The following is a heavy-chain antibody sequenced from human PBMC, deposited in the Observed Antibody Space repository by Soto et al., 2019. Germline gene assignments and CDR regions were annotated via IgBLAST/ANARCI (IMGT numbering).Heavy chain of an antibody. J-gene: IGHJ4*02. CDR3: ARTNGQQLAHFDY. CDR1: GGSISDSRYY. V-gene: IGHV4-39*01. CDR2: IFYSGNT. D-gene: IGHD6-13*01. Sequence: SETLSLTCTVSGGSISDSRYYWDWIRQPPGQGLEWIGSIFYSGNTYYNPSLKSQVTITVDTSKNQFSLKLSSVTATDTAVYYCARTNGQQLAHFDYWGQGTLVTVSS.